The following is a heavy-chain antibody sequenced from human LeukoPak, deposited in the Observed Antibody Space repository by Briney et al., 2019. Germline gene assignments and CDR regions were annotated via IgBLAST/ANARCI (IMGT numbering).Heavy chain of an antibody. Sequence: ASVKVSCKASGYTFTSYGISWVRQAPQAGREWMGWISAYNGNTNYAQKLQGRVTMTTDTSTSTAYMELRSLRSDDTAVYYCARVYAVLNAFDIWGQGTMVTVSS. CDR1: GYTFTSYG. CDR3: ARVYAVLNAFDI. CDR2: ISAYNGNT. D-gene: IGHD2-8*01. J-gene: IGHJ3*02. V-gene: IGHV1-18*01.